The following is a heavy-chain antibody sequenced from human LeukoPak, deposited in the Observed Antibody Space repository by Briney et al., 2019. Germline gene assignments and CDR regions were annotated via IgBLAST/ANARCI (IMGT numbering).Heavy chain of an antibody. D-gene: IGHD5-12*01. CDR2: ISFDGRSNK. CDR1: GFTFRTYS. V-gene: IGHV3-30*18. J-gene: IGHJ4*02. Sequence: GGSLRLSCAASGFTFRTYSIHWVRQAPGKGPEWVALISFDGRSNKYYADSVKGRFTISKDNSENTLYLQMNSLRPEDTAVYYCAKAPDSGYAPRRYFDYWGQGTLVTVSS. CDR3: AKAPDSGYAPRRYFDY.